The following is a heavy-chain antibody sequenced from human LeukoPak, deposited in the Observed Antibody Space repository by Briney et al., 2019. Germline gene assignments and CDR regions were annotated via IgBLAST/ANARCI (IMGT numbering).Heavy chain of an antibody. D-gene: IGHD1-26*01. CDR2: FDPEDGET. CDR3: ATVSRRGGSYYGPFDY. V-gene: IGHV1-24*01. J-gene: IGHJ4*02. Sequence: AASVKVSCKVSGYTLTELSMHWVRQAPGKGLEWMGGFDPEDGETIYAQKFQGRVTMTEDTSTDTAYMELSSLRSEDTAVYYCATVSRRGGSYYGPFDYWGQGTLVTVSS. CDR1: GYTLTELS.